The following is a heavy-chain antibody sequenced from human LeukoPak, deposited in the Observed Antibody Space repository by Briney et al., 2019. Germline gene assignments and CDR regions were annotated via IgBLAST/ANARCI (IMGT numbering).Heavy chain of an antibody. Sequence: SETLSLTCAVYGGSFSAYYWSWIRQPPGKGMEWIGEINHSGSTNYNPSLKSRVTISVDTSKNQFSLKLSSVTAADTAVYYCARERRYYYDSSGIFDYWGQGTLVTVSS. CDR2: INHSGST. CDR1: GGSFSAYY. D-gene: IGHD3-22*01. CDR3: ARERRYYYDSSGIFDY. J-gene: IGHJ4*02. V-gene: IGHV4-34*01.